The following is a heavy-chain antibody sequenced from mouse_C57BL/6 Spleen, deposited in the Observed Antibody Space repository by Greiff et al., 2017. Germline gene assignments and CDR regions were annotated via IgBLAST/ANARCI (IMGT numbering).Heavy chain of an antibody. CDR1: GFTFSNYW. Sequence: EVKVEESGGGLVQPGGSMKLSCVASGFTFSNYWMNWVRQSPEKGLEWVAQIRLKSDNYATHYAESVKGRFTISRDDSKSSVYLQMNNLRAEDTGIYYCTPYGYAPWFAYWGQGTLVTVSA. CDR2: IRLKSDNYAT. CDR3: TPYGYAPWFAY. D-gene: IGHD2-2*01. J-gene: IGHJ3*01. V-gene: IGHV6-3*01.